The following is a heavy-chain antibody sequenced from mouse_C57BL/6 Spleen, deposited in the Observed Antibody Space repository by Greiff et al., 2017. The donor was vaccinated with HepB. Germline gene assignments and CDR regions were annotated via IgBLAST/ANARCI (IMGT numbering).Heavy chain of an antibody. CDR1: GFTFSSYG. D-gene: IGHD2-4*01. Sequence: EVQGVESGGDLVKPGGSLKLSCAASGFTFSSYGMSWVRQTPDKRLEWVATISSGGSYTYYPDSVKGRFTISRDNAKNTLYLQLSRLKSEDTAMYYWARPYDYDVDYYAMDYWGQGTSVTVSS. J-gene: IGHJ4*01. CDR3: ARPYDYDVDYYAMDY. V-gene: IGHV5-6*01. CDR2: ISSGGSYT.